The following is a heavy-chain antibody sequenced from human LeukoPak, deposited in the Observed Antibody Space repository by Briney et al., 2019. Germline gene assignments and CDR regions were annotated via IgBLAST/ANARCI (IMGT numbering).Heavy chain of an antibody. CDR1: GFTFSIYG. Sequence: GGSLRLSCAASGFTFSIYGMHWVRQAPGKGLEWVAVISYDGSNKYYADSVKGRFTISRDNSKNTLYLQMNSLRAEDTAVYYCARDPPHSWEVLYYFDYWGQGTLVTVSS. D-gene: IGHD1-26*01. CDR2: ISYDGSNK. CDR3: ARDPPHSWEVLYYFDY. V-gene: IGHV3-30*03. J-gene: IGHJ4*02.